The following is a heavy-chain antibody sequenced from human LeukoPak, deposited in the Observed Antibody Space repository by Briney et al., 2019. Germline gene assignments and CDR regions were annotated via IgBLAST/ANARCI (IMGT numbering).Heavy chain of an antibody. J-gene: IGHJ5*02. D-gene: IGHD5-18*01. CDR2: ISRSGSST. CDR3: AREGIQLWFGGVGDWFDP. CDR1: GFTFSSYD. Sequence: GGSLRLSCAASGFTFSSYDMNWVRQAPGKGLEWVSYISRSGSSTYYADSVKGRFTISRDNAKNSLYLQMNSLRAEDTAVYYCAREGIQLWFGGVGDWFDPWGQGTLVTVSS. V-gene: IGHV3-48*03.